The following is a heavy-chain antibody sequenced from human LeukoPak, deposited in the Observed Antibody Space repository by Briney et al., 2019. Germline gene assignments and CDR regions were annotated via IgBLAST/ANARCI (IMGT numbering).Heavy chain of an antibody. J-gene: IGHJ4*02. Sequence: PGRSLRLSCAASGFTFSSYGMHWVRQAPGKGLEWVAVISYDGSNKYYADSVKGRFTISRDNSKNTLYLQMSSLRAEDTAVYYCAKEYSGYDSGVLDYWGQGTLVTVSS. CDR3: AKEYSGYDSGVLDY. D-gene: IGHD5-12*01. V-gene: IGHV3-30*18. CDR2: ISYDGSNK. CDR1: GFTFSSYG.